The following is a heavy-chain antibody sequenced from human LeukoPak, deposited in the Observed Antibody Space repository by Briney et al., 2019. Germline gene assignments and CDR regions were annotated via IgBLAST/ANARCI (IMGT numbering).Heavy chain of an antibody. V-gene: IGHV6-1*01. Sequence: SQTLSLTCGISGDSVSSNNIAWNWIRQSPSRGLEWLGRTYYRSKWRIDYAVSVKSRITINSDTSKNQFSLQLESVTPDDTAAYYCARGKYSTFDIWGQGTMVTVSS. CDR3: ARGKYSTFDI. J-gene: IGHJ3*02. CDR2: TYYRSKWRI. CDR1: GDSVSSNNIA. D-gene: IGHD2/OR15-2a*01.